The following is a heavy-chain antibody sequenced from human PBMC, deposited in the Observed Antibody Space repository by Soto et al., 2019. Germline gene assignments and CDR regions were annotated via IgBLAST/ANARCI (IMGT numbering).Heavy chain of an antibody. J-gene: IGHJ4*02. Sequence: QVQLVQSGAEVKKPGSSVKVSCKASGGTFSSYAISWVRQAPGQGLEWMGGIIPIFGTANYAQKFQGRVTITAAKSTSPAYRELSSVRSEDTAVYYCASRRGGCSLGFDYGGQGTLVTVSS. D-gene: IGHD1-26*01. CDR1: GGTFSSYA. V-gene: IGHV1-69*06. CDR3: ASRRGGCSLGFDY. CDR2: IIPIFGTA.